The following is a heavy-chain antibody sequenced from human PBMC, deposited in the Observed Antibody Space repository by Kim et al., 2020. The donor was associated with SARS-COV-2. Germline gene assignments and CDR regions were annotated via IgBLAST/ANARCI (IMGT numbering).Heavy chain of an antibody. CDR2: INPNSGGT. D-gene: IGHD3-3*01. V-gene: IGHV1-2*02. Sequence: ASVKVSCKASGYTFTGYHMHWVRQAPGQGLEWMGWINPNSGGTNYAQKFQGRVTMTRDTSISTAYMELSRLRSDDTAVYYCARGIIITIFGVVRPDMDVWGQGTTVTVSS. CDR3: ARGIIITIFGVVRPDMDV. J-gene: IGHJ6*02. CDR1: GYTFTGYH.